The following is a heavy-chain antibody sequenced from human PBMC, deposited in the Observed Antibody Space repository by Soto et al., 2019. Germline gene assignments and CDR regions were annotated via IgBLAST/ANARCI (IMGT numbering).Heavy chain of an antibody. CDR1: GFTFSSYA. D-gene: IGHD3-16*02. Sequence: GGSLRLSCAASGFTFSSYAMSWVRQAPGRGLEWVSAISGSGSTFYADSVKGRFTISRDNSKNTLYLQMNSLRAEDTAVYYCAKEKDYDYVWGSYRYTSDYWGQGTLVTVSS. CDR3: AKEKDYDYVWGSYRYTSDY. J-gene: IGHJ4*02. V-gene: IGHV3-23*01. CDR2: ISGSGST.